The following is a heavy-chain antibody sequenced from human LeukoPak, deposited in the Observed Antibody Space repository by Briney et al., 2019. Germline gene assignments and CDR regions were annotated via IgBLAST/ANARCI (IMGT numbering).Heavy chain of an antibody. CDR2: ISSSGNNI. D-gene: IGHD2/OR15-2a*01. CDR1: GITFRSYN. V-gene: IGHV3-48*04. CDR3: ARVTYAVPDY. Sequence: PGGSLRLSCAASGITFRSYNFNWVRQAPGKRLEWVSYISSSGNNIYFADSVKGRFTISRDNAKNSLFLQMNSLRAEDTAVYYCARVTYAVPDYWGQGTLVTVSS. J-gene: IGHJ4*02.